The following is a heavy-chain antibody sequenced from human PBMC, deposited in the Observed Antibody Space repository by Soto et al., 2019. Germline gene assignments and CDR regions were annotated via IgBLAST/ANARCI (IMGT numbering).Heavy chain of an antibody. Sequence: GGSLRLSCAASGFTVSNIYVTWVRQAPGKGLEWVSVIYAGGSTYYADSVKGRFTLSRANSKTTFYLQMNNLRPEDTAVYYCATSWLTPRAFDIWGRGTSVTVSS. V-gene: IGHV3-66*01. CDR1: GFTVSNIY. CDR2: IYAGGST. CDR3: ATSWLTPRAFDI. D-gene: IGHD5-18*01. J-gene: IGHJ3*02.